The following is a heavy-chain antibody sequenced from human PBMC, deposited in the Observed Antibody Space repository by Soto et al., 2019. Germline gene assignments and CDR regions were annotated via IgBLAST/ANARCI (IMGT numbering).Heavy chain of an antibody. CDR2: ISSSSDYI. J-gene: IGHJ6*02. CDR3: TRGGTAMVLGSRGAGMDV. V-gene: IGHV3-21*01. D-gene: IGHD5-18*01. Sequence: EVQLVESGGGLVKPGGSLRLSCAVSGFTFSDYSMNWVRQGPGKGLEWVSSISSSSDYIFYADSVQGRFTISRDNAKKSLYLKMNSLRAEDTAVYYCTRGGTAMVLGSRGAGMDVWGQGTTVTVSS. CDR1: GFTFSDYS.